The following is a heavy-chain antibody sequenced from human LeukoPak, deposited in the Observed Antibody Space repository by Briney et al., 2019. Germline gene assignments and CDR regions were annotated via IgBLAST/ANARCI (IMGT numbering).Heavy chain of an antibody. V-gene: IGHV1-2*02. J-gene: IGHJ6*03. D-gene: IGHD2-2*02. CDR2: INPNSGGT. CDR3: ARDYCSSTSCYTRGSFYYYYYYMDV. CDR1: GGTFSSYA. Sequence: GASVKVSCKASGGTFSSYAISWVRQAPGQGLEWMGWINPNSGGTNYAQKFQGRVTMTRDTSISTAYMELSRLRSDDTAVYYCARDYCSSTSCYTRGSFYYYYYYMDVWGKGTTVTVSS.